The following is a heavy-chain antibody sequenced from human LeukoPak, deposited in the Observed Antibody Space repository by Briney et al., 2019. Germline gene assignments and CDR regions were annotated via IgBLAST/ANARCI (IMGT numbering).Heavy chain of an antibody. V-gene: IGHV4-39*07. Sequence: PSETLSLTCTVSGGSISSTSYYWGWIRQSPGKGLEWIGSIYYSGSTYYNPSLKSRVTISVDKSKNQFSLKLSSVTAADTAVYYCARTGDWSYFDYWGQGTLVTVSS. CDR2: IYYSGST. D-gene: IGHD2-21*02. CDR1: GGSISSTSYY. CDR3: ARTGDWSYFDY. J-gene: IGHJ4*02.